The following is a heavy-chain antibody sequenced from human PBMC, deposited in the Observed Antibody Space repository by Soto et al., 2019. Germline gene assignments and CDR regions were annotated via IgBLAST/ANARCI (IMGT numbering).Heavy chain of an antibody. CDR3: TRSGGSSSFGY. CDR1: GFTLSGSA. J-gene: IGHJ4*02. Sequence: EVQLVESGGGLVQPGESLKLSCAASGFTLSGSAVHWVRQASGKGLEWVGRIRSKTHNYATDYIASVKGRFTMSRDDSNNTAYLQMNGLKTDDTAVYYCTRSGGSSSFGYWGQGILVTVYS. V-gene: IGHV3-73*02. D-gene: IGHD1-26*01. CDR2: IRSKTHNYAT.